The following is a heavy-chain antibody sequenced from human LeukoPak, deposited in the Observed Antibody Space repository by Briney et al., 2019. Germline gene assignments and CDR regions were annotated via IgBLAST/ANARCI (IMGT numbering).Heavy chain of an antibody. Sequence: GGSLRLSCAASGFTFSSYAMFWVRQAPGKGLEYVSAISSNGGSTYYANSVKGRFAISRDNSKNTLYLQMGSSRAEDMAVYYCARGHSGYYYDYWGQGTPVTVSS. J-gene: IGHJ4*02. CDR2: ISSNGGST. CDR3: ARGHSGYYYDY. CDR1: GFTFSSYA. V-gene: IGHV3-64*01. D-gene: IGHD3-22*01.